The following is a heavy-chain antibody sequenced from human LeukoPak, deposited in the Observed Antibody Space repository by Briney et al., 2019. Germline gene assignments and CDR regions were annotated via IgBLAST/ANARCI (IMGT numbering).Heavy chain of an antibody. V-gene: IGHV3-7*01. Sequence: GGSLRLSCAASGFTFSSYAMSWVRQAPAKGLEWVAHMNGDGSQIYYMDFVKGRFTISRDNAKNSLYLQMNGLRAEDTAVYYCVAWGNSGNSWGQGTMVIVSS. D-gene: IGHD1-26*01. CDR2: MNGDGSQI. J-gene: IGHJ3*01. CDR1: GFTFSSYA. CDR3: VAWGNSGNS.